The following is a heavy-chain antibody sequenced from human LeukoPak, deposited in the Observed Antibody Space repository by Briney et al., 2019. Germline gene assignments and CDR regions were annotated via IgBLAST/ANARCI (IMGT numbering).Heavy chain of an antibody. V-gene: IGHV3-7*01. Sequence: GGSLRLSCAASGFTFSSYAMSWVRQAPAKGLEWVAHMNGDGSQIYYMDFVKGRFTISRDNAKNSLYLQMNGLRAEDTAVYYCVAWGNSGNSWGQGTMVIVSS. D-gene: IGHD1-26*01. CDR2: MNGDGSQI. J-gene: IGHJ3*01. CDR1: GFTFSSYA. CDR3: VAWGNSGNS.